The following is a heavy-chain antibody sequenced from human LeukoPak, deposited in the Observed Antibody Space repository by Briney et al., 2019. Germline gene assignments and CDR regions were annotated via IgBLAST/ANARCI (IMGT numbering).Heavy chain of an antibody. Sequence: PGGSLRLSCAASGFTFSDYYMSWIRQAPGKGLEWVSYISSSGSTIYYADSVKGRFTISRDNAKNSLYLQMNSLRAEDTAVYYCARDSSSWYGTPYFAYWGQGTLVTVSS. CDR2: ISSSGSTI. J-gene: IGHJ4*02. CDR1: GFTFSDYY. V-gene: IGHV3-11*04. CDR3: ARDSSSWYGTPYFAY. D-gene: IGHD6-13*01.